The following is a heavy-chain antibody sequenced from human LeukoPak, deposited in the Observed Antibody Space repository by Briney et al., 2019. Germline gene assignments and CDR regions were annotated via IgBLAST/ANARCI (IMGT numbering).Heavy chain of an antibody. Sequence: GGSLRPSCAASGFTVSSNYMSWVRQAPGKGLEWVSVIYSGGSTYYADSVKGRFTISRDNSKNTLYLQMNSLRAEDTVVYYCARDSPTARGGSPNDYWGQGTLVTVSS. D-gene: IGHD1-26*01. J-gene: IGHJ4*02. CDR1: GFTVSSNY. CDR3: ARDSPTARGGSPNDY. CDR2: IYSGGST. V-gene: IGHV3-53*01.